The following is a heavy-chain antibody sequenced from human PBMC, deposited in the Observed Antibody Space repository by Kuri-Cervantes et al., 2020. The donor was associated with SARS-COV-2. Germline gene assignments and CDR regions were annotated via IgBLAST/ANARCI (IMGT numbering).Heavy chain of an antibody. Sequence: GGSLRLSCAASGFTFSSYSMNWVRQAPGKGLEWVSYISSSSSTIYYADSVKGRFTISRDNSKNTLYLQMNSLRAEDTAVYYCAREATYSSGSHLDYWGQGTLVTVSS. CDR1: GFTFSSYS. CDR3: AREATYSSGSHLDY. J-gene: IGHJ4*02. CDR2: ISSSSSTI. V-gene: IGHV3-48*01. D-gene: IGHD6-19*01.